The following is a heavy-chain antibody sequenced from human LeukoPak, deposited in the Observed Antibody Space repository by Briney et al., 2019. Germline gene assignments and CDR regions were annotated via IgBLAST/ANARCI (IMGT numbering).Heavy chain of an antibody. CDR1: GFTFSSYW. V-gene: IGHV3-23*01. D-gene: IGHD3-3*01. CDR3: AKVHDDVDYDFWSGYYYYMDV. CDR2: ISGSGGST. J-gene: IGHJ6*03. Sequence: PGGSLRLSCAASGFTFSSYWMSWVRQAPGKGLEWVSAISGSGGSTYYADSVKGRFTISRDNSKNTLYLQMNSLRAEDTAVYYCAKVHDDVDYDFWSGYYYYMDVWGKGTTVTVSS.